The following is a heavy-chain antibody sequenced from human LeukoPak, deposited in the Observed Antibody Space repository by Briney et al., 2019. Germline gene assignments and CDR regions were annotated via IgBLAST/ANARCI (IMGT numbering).Heavy chain of an antibody. CDR1: GFTLSSYA. Sequence: GGSLRLSCAASGFTLSSYAMSWVRQAPGKGLEWVSAISVSGDSTDYADSVKGRFTISRDNSKNTLYLQMNSLRAGDTAVYYCRYWLSSDAFDIWGQGTMVTVSS. CDR3: RYWLSSDAFDI. D-gene: IGHD2-8*02. V-gene: IGHV3-23*01. CDR2: ISVSGDST. J-gene: IGHJ3*02.